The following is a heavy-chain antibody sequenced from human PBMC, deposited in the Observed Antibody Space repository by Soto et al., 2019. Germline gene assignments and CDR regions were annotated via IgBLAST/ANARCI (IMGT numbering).Heavy chain of an antibody. D-gene: IGHD2-2*01. J-gene: IGHJ6*02. CDR1: GYTFTNYA. CDR2: INAGNGNT. Sequence: GASVKVSCKASGYTFTNYAMDWVRQAHGQRLEWMGWINAGNGNTKYSQKFQGRVTITRDTSASTAYMELSSLRSEDTAVYYCARGGRGIVVVPAALYYGMDVWGQGTTVTVSS. CDR3: ARGGRGIVVVPAALYYGMDV. V-gene: IGHV1-3*01.